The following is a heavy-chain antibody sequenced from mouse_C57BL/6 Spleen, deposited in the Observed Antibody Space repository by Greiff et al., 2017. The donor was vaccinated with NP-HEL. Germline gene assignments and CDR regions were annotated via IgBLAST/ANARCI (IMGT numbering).Heavy chain of an antibody. CDR3: ARGRSGYVDY. CDR2: IDPSDSYT. Sequence: QVQLQQSGAELVMPGASVKLSCKASGYTFTSYWMHWVKQRPGQGLEWIGEIDPSDSYTNYNQKFKGKSTLTVDKSSSTAYMQLSSLTSEDSAVYYCARGRSGYVDYWGQGTTLTVSS. D-gene: IGHD3-2*02. V-gene: IGHV1-69*01. CDR1: GYTFTSYW. J-gene: IGHJ2*01.